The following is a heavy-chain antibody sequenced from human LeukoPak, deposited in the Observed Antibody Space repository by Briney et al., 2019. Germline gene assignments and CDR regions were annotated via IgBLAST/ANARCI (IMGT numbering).Heavy chain of an antibody. D-gene: IGHD3-22*01. CDR3: ARDYYDSSGYYWNH. CDR2: INPNSGGT. J-gene: IGHJ5*02. Sequence: GASVKVSCKASGYTFTGYYMHWVRQAPGQGLEWMGWINPNSGGTNYAQKFQGRVTMTRDTSISTAYMELSRLRSDDTAVYYCARDYYDSSGYYWNHWGQGTLVTVSS. CDR1: GYTFTGYY. V-gene: IGHV1-2*02.